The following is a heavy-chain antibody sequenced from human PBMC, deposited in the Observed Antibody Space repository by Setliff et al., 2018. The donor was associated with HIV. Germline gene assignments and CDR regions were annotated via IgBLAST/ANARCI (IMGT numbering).Heavy chain of an antibody. D-gene: IGHD3-22*01. CDR3: VRGVTRDISGYYRDEYFQH. Sequence: ASVKVSCKASGYRFNTCGIAWVRQAPGQGLEWMGWISPYNGDTRFAQSLQGRVTLTTDTSTNTAYMEMRTLRSYDTAVYYCVRGVTRDISGYYRDEYFQHWGQGTPVTVSS. CDR2: ISPYNGDT. V-gene: IGHV1-18*01. J-gene: IGHJ1*01. CDR1: GYRFNTCG.